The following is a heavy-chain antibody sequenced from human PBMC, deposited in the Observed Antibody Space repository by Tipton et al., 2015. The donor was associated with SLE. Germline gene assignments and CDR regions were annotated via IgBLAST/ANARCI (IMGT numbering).Heavy chain of an antibody. Sequence: TLSLTCTVSGGSISSGGYYWSWIRQQPGKGLEWIGYMYFSGGTYYNPSLKSRVFISIDTSKNQFSLQLKSVTAADTAVYYCARVVEIAMVRGVTPWGQGTLVTVSS. D-gene: IGHD3-10*01. V-gene: IGHV4-31*03. CDR3: ARVVEIAMVRGVTP. CDR2: MYFSGGT. CDR1: GGSISSGGYY. J-gene: IGHJ4*02.